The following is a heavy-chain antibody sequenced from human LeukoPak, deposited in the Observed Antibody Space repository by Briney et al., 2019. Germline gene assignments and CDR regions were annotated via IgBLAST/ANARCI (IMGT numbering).Heavy chain of an antibody. CDR1: GFTFSSYS. V-gene: IGHV3-21*01. CDR3: ARARAPATVTDY. Sequence: GGSLRLSCAASGFTFSSYSMNWVRQAPGKGLEWVSSISSSSSYIYYADSVKGRFTISRDNAKNSLYLQMNSLRAEDTAVYYCARARAPATVTDYWGQGTQVTVSS. D-gene: IGHD4-11*01. J-gene: IGHJ4*02. CDR2: ISSSSSYI.